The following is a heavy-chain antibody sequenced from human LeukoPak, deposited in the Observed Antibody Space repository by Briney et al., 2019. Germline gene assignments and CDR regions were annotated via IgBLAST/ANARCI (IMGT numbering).Heavy chain of an antibody. J-gene: IGHJ6*03. CDR2: FDPEDGET. D-gene: IGHD1-20*01. CDR1: GYTLTELS. Sequence: WASVKVSCKVSGYTLTELSMHWVRQAPGKGLEWMGGFDPEDGETIYAQKFQGRVTMTEDTSTDTAYMELSSLRSEDTAVYYCATVIITGTTLYYYYMDVWGKGTTVTVSS. V-gene: IGHV1-24*01. CDR3: ATVIITGTTLYYYYMDV.